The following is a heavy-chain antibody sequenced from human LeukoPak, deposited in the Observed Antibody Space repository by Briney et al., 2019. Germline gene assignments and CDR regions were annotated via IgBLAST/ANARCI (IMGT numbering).Heavy chain of an antibody. D-gene: IGHD6-13*01. CDR1: GFTVSDNY. CDR3: ARDPPQVPAAGVLAS. V-gene: IGHV3-53*01. J-gene: IGHJ5*02. Sequence: GGSLRLSCAASGFTVSDNYMSWVRQAPGKGLEWVSVMYSRGDTYYANSVKGRFTFSRDISKNTLYLQMNGLRTEDTAMYYCARDPPQVPAAGVLASWGQGTLVIVSS. CDR2: MYSRGDT.